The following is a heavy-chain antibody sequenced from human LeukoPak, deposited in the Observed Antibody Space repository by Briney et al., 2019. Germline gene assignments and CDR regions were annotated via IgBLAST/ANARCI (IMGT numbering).Heavy chain of an antibody. D-gene: IGHD6-13*01. V-gene: IGHV3-30*18. CDR1: GFTFSSYG. Sequence: PGGSLRLSCAASGFTFSSYGMHWVRQAPGKGLEWVAVISYDGSNKYYADSVKGRFTISRDNSKNTLYLQMNSLRAEDTAVYYCAQDGSSSWYFGDYYYYMDVWGKGTTVTVSS. CDR2: ISYDGSNK. CDR3: AQDGSSSWYFGDYYYYMDV. J-gene: IGHJ6*03.